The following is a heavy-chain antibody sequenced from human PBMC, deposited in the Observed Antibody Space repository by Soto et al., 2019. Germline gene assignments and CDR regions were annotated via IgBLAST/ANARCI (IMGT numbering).Heavy chain of an antibody. J-gene: IGHJ4*02. Sequence: SETLSLTCTVSGGSISGYSWSWIRQPPGKGLEFIGYISYIGSTNYNPSLKSRVTTSVDTSKNQFSLNLNSVTAADTAVYFCSTRSSISGDLVDYWGQGTLVTVSS. CDR3: STRSSISGDLVDY. D-gene: IGHD4-17*01. CDR2: ISYIGST. CDR1: GGSISGYS. V-gene: IGHV4-59*01.